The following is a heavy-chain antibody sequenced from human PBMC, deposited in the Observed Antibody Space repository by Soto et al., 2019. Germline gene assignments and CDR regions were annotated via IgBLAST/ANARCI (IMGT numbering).Heavy chain of an antibody. CDR2: IIPIFGTA. Sequence: QVQLVQSGAEVKKPGSSVKVSSKASGGTFSSYAISWVRQAPGQGLEWMGGIIPIFGTANYAQKFQGRVTITADECTSTAYMELSSLRSEDTAVYYCARVLNDGDYFDYWGQGTLVTVSS. CDR1: GGTFSSYA. J-gene: IGHJ4*02. D-gene: IGHD1-1*01. CDR3: ARVLNDGDYFDY. V-gene: IGHV1-69*01.